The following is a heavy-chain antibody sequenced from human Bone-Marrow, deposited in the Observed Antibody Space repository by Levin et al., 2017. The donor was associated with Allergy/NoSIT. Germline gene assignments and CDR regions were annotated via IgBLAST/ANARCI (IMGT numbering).Heavy chain of an antibody. D-gene: IGHD1-26*01. V-gene: IGHV1-18*01. Sequence: ASVKVSCKASGYTFTNYGVTWVLQAPGQGLEGIGWVSGYNGDTNYEPKVQGRVTMTRDSYTTTAYMELRNLRSDDTAVYYCARDLAIVTSCLSPGDAFDIWSPGTMITVSS. CDR2: VSGYNGDT. CDR1: GYTFTNYG. CDR3: ARDLAIVTSCLSPGDAFDI. J-gene: IGHJ3*02.